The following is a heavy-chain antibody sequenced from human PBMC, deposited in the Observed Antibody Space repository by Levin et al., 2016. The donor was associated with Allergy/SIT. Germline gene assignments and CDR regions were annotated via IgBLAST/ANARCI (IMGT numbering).Heavy chain of an antibody. Sequence: WIRQPPGKGLEWIGYIYYSGSTYYNPSLKSRVTISVDTSKNQFSLKLSSVTAADTAVYYCARVFVLTGYIFDYWGQGTLVTVSS. CDR3: ARVFVLTGYIFDY. V-gene: IGHV4-30-4*01. CDR2: IYYSGST. J-gene: IGHJ4*02. D-gene: IGHD3-9*01.